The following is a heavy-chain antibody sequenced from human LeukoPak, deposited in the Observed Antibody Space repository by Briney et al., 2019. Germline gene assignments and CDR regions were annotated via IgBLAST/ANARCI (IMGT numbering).Heavy chain of an antibody. CDR2: IIPIFGTA. V-gene: IGHV1-69*13. CDR3: ARGPIVATIYFDY. J-gene: IGHJ4*02. CDR1: GGTFSGYA. Sequence: SVKVSCKASGGTFSGYAISWVRQAPGQGLEWMGGIIPIFGTANYAQKFQGRVTITADESTSTAYMELSSLRSEDTAVYYCARGPIVATIYFDYWGQGTLVTVSS. D-gene: IGHD5-12*01.